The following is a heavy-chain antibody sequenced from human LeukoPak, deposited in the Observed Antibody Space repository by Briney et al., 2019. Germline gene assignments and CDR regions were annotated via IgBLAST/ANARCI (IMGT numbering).Heavy chain of an antibody. D-gene: IGHD3-22*01. V-gene: IGHV3-21*01. CDR1: GFSFAGYT. J-gene: IGHJ3*02. CDR2: ISSSSSYI. Sequence: GGSLRLSCAASGFSFAGYTMNWVRQAPGKGLEWVSFISSSSSYIYYADSVKGRFTISRDNAKDSLYLQMNSLRAEDTAVYYCARDRDYYDRSGYYHDAFDIWGQGTMVTVSS. CDR3: ARDRDYYDRSGYYHDAFDI.